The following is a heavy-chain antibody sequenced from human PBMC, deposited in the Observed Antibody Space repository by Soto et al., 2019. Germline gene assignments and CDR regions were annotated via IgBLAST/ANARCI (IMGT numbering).Heavy chain of an antibody. CDR3: ARGIGGWFVDSYYYVMDV. J-gene: IGHJ6*02. V-gene: IGHV1-18*01. CDR2: ISPYNGNT. CDR1: GYTFTSYG. D-gene: IGHD3-10*01. Sequence: QVQLVQSGAEVKKPGASVKVSCKASGYTFTSYGISWVRQAPGQGLEWMGWISPYNGNTNYAQKLQGRVTMTTDTSTSTAYVDLRSLRSDDTSVYYCARGIGGWFVDSYYYVMDVWGHGTTVTVSS.